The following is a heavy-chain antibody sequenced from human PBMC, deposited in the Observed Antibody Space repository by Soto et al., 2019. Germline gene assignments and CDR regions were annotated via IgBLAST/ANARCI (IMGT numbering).Heavy chain of an antibody. CDR1: GGTFSSYA. J-gene: IGHJ6*02. V-gene: IGHV1-69*13. D-gene: IGHD6-13*01. Sequence: ASVKVSCKASGGTFSSYAISWVRQAPGQGLEWMGGIIPIFGTANYAQKLQGRVTITADESTSTAYMELSSLRSEDTAVYYCARLGAAAGPYYYYGMDVWGQGTTVTVSS. CDR2: IIPIFGTA. CDR3: ARLGAAAGPYYYYGMDV.